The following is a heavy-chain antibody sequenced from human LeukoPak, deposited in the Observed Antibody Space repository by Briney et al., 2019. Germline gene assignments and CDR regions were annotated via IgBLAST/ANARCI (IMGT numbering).Heavy chain of an antibody. V-gene: IGHV3-64*04. CDR3: AKGGKWDVTPFDY. J-gene: IGHJ4*02. D-gene: IGHD1-26*01. CDR1: GFTFSSCA. CDR2: LSTNGGPT. Sequence: TGGSLRLSCSASGFTFSSCAMHWVRQAPGQGLDYVSTLSTNGGPTYYADSVKGRFTISRDNSKNTLYLQVNSLRAEDTAVYYCAKGGKWDVTPFDYWGQGTLVTVSS.